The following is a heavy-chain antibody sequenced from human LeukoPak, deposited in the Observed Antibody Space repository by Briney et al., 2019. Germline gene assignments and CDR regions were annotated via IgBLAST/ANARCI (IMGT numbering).Heavy chain of an antibody. Sequence: SDTLSLTCAASGYSISSSNWWGWIRQPPGKGLEWIGYIYYSGSTNHNPSLKCRVTMSVDTSKNQFSLKLSSVTALDTAVYYCARTYSSSSGGAFDIWGQGTMVTVSS. D-gene: IGHD6-6*01. J-gene: IGHJ3*02. CDR1: GYSISSSNW. V-gene: IGHV4-28*06. CDR2: IYYSGST. CDR3: ARTYSSSSGGAFDI.